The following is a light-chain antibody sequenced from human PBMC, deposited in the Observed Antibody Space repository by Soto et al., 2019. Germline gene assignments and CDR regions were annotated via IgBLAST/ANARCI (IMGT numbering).Light chain of an antibody. CDR1: RDIATY. J-gene: IGKJ5*01. CDR3: QQTSSTST. V-gene: IGKV1-39*01. CDR2: SSS. Sequence: DIQMTQSPSSLSASPGDRVVITCRASRDIATYLNWYQQKPGKAPKLLIFSSSILQTGVPSRFSGSASGTTFTLTIASLQPEDFQTYYRQQTSSTSTFGQGTRLEIQ.